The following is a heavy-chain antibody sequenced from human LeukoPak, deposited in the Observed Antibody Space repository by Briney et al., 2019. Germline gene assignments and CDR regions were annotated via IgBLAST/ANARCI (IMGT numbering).Heavy chain of an antibody. CDR2: INPNSGGT. D-gene: IGHD3-10*01. V-gene: IGHV1-2*06. Sequence: QGLEWMGRINPNSGGTNYAQKFQGRVTMTRDTSISTAYMELSRLRSDDMAVYYCARDLTMGYWGQGTLVTVSS. J-gene: IGHJ4*02. CDR3: ARDLTMGY.